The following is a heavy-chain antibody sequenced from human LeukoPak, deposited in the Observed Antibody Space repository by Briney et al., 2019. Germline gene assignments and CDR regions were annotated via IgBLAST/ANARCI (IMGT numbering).Heavy chain of an antibody. CDR2: MNPNSGNT. CDR3: ARDGGDYTLFDY. V-gene: IGHV1-8*03. D-gene: IGHD4-17*01. CDR1: GYTFTSYD. J-gene: IGHJ4*02. Sequence: ASVKVSCKASGYTFTSYDINWVRQATGQGLEWMGWMNPNSGNTGYAQKFRGRVTITRNTSISTAYMELSSLRSEDTAVYYCARDGGDYTLFDYWGQGTLVTVSS.